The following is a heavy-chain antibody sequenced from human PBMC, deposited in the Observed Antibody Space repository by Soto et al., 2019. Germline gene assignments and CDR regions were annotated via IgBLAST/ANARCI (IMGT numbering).Heavy chain of an antibody. CDR3: ATDRIMITFGGVGAGPGYGMDV. CDR2: FDPEDGET. V-gene: IGHV1-24*01. J-gene: IGHJ6*02. Sequence: AASVKVSCKVSGYTLTELSMHWVRQAPGKGLEWMGGFDPEDGETIYAQKFQGRVTMTEDTSTDTAYMELSSLRSEDTAVYYCATDRIMITFGGVGAGPGYGMDVWGQGTTVTVSS. D-gene: IGHD3-16*01. CDR1: GYTLTELS.